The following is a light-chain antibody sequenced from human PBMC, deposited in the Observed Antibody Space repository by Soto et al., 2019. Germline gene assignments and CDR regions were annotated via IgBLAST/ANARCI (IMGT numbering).Light chain of an antibody. CDR1: TSDVGGYKY. J-gene: IGLJ1*01. Sequence: QSALTQPPSASGSPGQAVTISCTGTTSDVGGYKYVSWYQQHPGKAPKLMIFEVNKRPSGVPDRFSGSKSGNTASLTVSGLQAEGDAYYYCSSYAGINNLGVFGTGTKLTVL. V-gene: IGLV2-8*01. CDR3: SSYAGINNLGV. CDR2: EVN.